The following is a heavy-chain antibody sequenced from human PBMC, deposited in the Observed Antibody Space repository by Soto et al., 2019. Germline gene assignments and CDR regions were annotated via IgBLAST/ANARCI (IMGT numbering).Heavy chain of an antibody. J-gene: IGHJ6*03. CDR3: AREAAYSSSWPYYYYYYYMDV. CDR1: GFTFSSYS. CDR2: ISSSSSYI. Sequence: EVQLVESGGGLVKPGGSLRLSCAASGFTFSSYSMNWVRQAPGKGLEWVSSISSSSSYIYYADSVKGRFTISRDNAKNSLYLQMNSLRAEDTAVYYCAREAAYSSSWPYYYYYYYMDVWGKGTTVTVSS. D-gene: IGHD6-13*01. V-gene: IGHV3-21*01.